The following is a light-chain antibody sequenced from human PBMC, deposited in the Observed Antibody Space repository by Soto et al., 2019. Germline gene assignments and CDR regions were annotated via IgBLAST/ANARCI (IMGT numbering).Light chain of an antibody. CDR1: QRIGSN. V-gene: IGKV3-15*01. Sequence: EIVMTQSPATLSVSPGDIATLSCRASQRIGSNLAWYQQRPGQAPRLLIYAASTRATDIPGRFSGSGSGTEFTLTISSLQSEDFAVYYCQQYNSWPRTFGQGTKVDIK. J-gene: IGKJ1*01. CDR3: QQYNSWPRT. CDR2: AAS.